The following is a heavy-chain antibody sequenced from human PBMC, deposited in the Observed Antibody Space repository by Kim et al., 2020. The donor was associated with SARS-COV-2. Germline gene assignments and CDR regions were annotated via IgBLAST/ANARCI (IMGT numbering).Heavy chain of an antibody. CDR3: ARGESSSWYSGGMDV. Sequence: GSVKGRFTISRENAKNSLYLQMNSLRAGDTAVYYCARGESSSWYSGGMDVWGQGTTVTVSS. J-gene: IGHJ6*02. D-gene: IGHD6-13*01. V-gene: IGHV3-13*01.